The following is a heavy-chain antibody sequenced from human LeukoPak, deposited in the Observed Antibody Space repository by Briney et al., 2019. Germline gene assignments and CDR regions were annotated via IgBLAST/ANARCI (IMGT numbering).Heavy chain of an antibody. CDR3: ARAGFGPAGFDY. J-gene: IGHJ4*02. CDR2: INTINGNT. Sequence: GASVTVSCKASGYTFNQYAIHWVCQAPGQRLEWMGWINTINGNTKSSPRFQGRISITRDISAATADMDLRSLRFEDTAVYYCARAGFGPAGFDYWGQGTLVTVSS. D-gene: IGHD1-14*01. V-gene: IGHV1-3*04. CDR1: GYTFNQYA.